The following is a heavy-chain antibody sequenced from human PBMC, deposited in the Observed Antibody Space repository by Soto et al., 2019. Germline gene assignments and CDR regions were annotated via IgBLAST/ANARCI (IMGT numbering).Heavy chain of an antibody. CDR3: AKDITDYALSMDV. CDR1: GFTFSSYA. CDR2: ISGSGGST. Sequence: GESLKISCAASGFTFSSYAMSWVRQAPGKGLEWVSAISGSGGSTYYADSVKGRFTISRDNSKNTLYLQMNSLRAEDTAVYYCAKDITDYALSMDVWGKGTTGTVAS. V-gene: IGHV3-23*01. D-gene: IGHD4-17*01. J-gene: IGHJ6*03.